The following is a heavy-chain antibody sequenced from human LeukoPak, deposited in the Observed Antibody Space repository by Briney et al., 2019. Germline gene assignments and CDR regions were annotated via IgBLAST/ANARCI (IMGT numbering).Heavy chain of an antibody. D-gene: IGHD3-10*01. Sequence: QPGGSLRLSCAASGFSFSNFWMAWVRQRPGEGLEWVANMEPDASHISYVDSVEGRFTISRDNAKNSLYLQMDSLRAEDTAVYYCVRDSRTYGYFWGRGTLVTVSS. CDR1: GFSFSNFW. CDR3: VRDSRTYGYF. V-gene: IGHV3-7*01. J-gene: IGHJ4*02. CDR2: MEPDASHI.